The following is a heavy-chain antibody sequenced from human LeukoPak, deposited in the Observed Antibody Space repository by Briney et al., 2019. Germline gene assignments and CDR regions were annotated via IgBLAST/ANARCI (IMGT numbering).Heavy chain of an antibody. CDR3: ARVGYSSSWTEDAFDI. D-gene: IGHD6-13*01. Sequence: ASVKVSCKASGYTFTSYYMHWVRQAPGQGLEWMGIINPSGGSTSYAQKFQGRVTMTRDTSTSTVYMELSSLRSEDTAVYYCARVGYSSSWTEDAFDIWGQGTMVTVSS. CDR1: GYTFTSYY. J-gene: IGHJ3*02. V-gene: IGHV1-46*01. CDR2: INPSGGST.